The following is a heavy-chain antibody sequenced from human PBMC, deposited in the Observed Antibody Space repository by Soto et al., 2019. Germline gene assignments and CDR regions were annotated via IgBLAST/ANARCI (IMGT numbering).Heavy chain of an antibody. V-gene: IGHV3-23*01. CDR1: GFTFSSYA. CDR2: ISGSGGST. D-gene: IGHD2-15*01. Sequence: PGGSLRLSCAASGFTFSSYAMSWVRQAPGKGLEWVSAISGSGGSTYYADSVKGRFTISRDNSKNTLYLQMNSLRAEDTAVYYCAKVLCSGGSCYWFSGDYYYGMDVWGQGTTVTASS. CDR3: AKVLCSGGSCYWFSGDYYYGMDV. J-gene: IGHJ6*02.